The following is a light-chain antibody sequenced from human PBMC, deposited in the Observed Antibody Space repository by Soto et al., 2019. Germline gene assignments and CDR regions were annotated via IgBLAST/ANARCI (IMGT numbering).Light chain of an antibody. Sequence: QSVLTQPPSASGTPGQGVTISCTGTSSDVGSYNYVSWYQHHPGKAPRLMIYASSNRPSGVSHRFSGSRSGNTASLTISGLQAEDEADYYCSSYTSGSTLYVFGTGTKVTVL. J-gene: IGLJ1*01. CDR2: ASS. V-gene: IGLV2-14*01. CDR3: SSYTSGSTLYV. CDR1: SSDVGSYNY.